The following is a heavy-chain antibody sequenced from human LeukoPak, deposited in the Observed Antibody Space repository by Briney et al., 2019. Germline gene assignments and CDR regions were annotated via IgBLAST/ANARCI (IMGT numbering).Heavy chain of an antibody. CDR3: ARGGWLGSAFDI. Sequence: SETLSLTCTVSGGSISSYYWSRIRQPPGKGLEWIGYIYYSGSTNYNPSLKSRVTISVDTSKNQFSLKLSSVTAADTAVYYCARGGWLGSAFDIWGQGTMVTVSS. CDR2: IYYSGST. CDR1: GGSISSYY. J-gene: IGHJ3*02. D-gene: IGHD3-22*01. V-gene: IGHV4-59*01.